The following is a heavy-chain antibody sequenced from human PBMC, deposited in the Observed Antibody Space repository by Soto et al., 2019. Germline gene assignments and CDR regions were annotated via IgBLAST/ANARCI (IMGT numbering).Heavy chain of an antibody. J-gene: IGHJ4*02. Sequence: PGGSLRLSCPASAFTLSSYAMSWVRQAPGKGLEWVSAISGSGGNTYYADSVKGRFTISRDNSKNTLYLQMNSLRAEDTAVYYCAKDQRSKAKYYFDYWGQGTLVTVSS. CDR3: AKDQRSKAKYYFDY. CDR2: ISGSGGNT. V-gene: IGHV3-23*01. CDR1: AFTLSSYA.